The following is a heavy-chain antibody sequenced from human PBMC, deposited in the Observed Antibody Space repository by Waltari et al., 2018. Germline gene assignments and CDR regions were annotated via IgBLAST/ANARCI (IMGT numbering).Heavy chain of an antibody. J-gene: IGHJ6*03. CDR2: ISSSSSYI. V-gene: IGHV3-21*01. CDR1: GFTFSSYS. Sequence: EVQLVESGGGLVKPGGSLRLSCAASGFTFSSYSMNWVRQAPGKGLEWVSSISSSSSYIYYADSVKGRFTISRDNAKNSLYLQMNSRRAEDTAVYYCAREGFYYYYYMDVWQRDHGHHLL. CDR3: AREGFYYYYYMDV.